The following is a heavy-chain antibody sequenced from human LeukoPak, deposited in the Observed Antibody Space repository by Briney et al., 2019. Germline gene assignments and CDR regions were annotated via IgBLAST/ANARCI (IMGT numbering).Heavy chain of an antibody. J-gene: IGHJ3*02. CDR1: GFSFSGYD. CDR3: VRDRRGGAFDI. Sequence: GGSLRLSCGGTGFSFSGYDMYWVRQAPGKGLEWVSFITINSKTIFYADSVKGRFTISRDNAMNSLYLQMNSLRVEDTGVYYCVRDRRGGAFDIWGQGTLVTVSS. CDR2: ITINSKTI. D-gene: IGHD2-15*01. V-gene: IGHV3-48*04.